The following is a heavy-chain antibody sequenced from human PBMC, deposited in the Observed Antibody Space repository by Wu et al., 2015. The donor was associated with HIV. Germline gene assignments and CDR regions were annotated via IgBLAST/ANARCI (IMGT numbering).Heavy chain of an antibody. CDR2: INPNSGGT. CDR1: GYTFNDYY. D-gene: IGHD3-9*01. V-gene: IGHV1-2*02. J-gene: IGHJ4*02. CDR3: ARDKRGYDVLTGYYIYFDY. Sequence: QVQLVQSEAEVKKPGASMKVSCKASGYTFNDYYIQWVRQAPGQGLEWMGWINPNSGGTNYAQKFEDRVTMTRDTSITTVYMELSSLRSDDTAVYYCARDKRGYDVLTGYYIYFDYWGQGTLVTVSS.